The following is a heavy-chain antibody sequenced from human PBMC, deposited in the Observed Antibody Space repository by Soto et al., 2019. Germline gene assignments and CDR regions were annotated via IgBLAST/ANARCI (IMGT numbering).Heavy chain of an antibody. CDR2: IIPILGIA. CDR1: GGTFSSYT. J-gene: IGHJ4*02. D-gene: IGHD6-13*01. Sequence: QVQLVQSGAEVKKPGSSVKVSCKASGGTFSSYTISWVRQAPGQGLEWMGRIIPILGIANYAQKFQGRVTITADKSTSTAYMELSSLRSEDTAVYYCARVGSSSCYSFDYWGQGTLVTVSS. V-gene: IGHV1-69*02. CDR3: ARVGSSSCYSFDY.